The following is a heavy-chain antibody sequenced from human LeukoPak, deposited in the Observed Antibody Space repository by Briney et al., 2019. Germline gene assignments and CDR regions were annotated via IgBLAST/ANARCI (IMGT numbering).Heavy chain of an antibody. CDR1: GFTFSSYG. J-gene: IGHJ4*02. CDR3: ARDPLRYDYIWRPIANYFVY. Sequence: GGSLRLSCAASGFTFSSYGMHWVRQAPGKGLEWVAVIWYDDSYKYYADSVKGRFTISRDNSKNTLYLQMNSLRAEDTALYYCARDPLRYDYIWRPIANYFVYWGQGTGVTVSS. CDR2: IWYDDSYK. D-gene: IGHD3-16*01. V-gene: IGHV3-33*01.